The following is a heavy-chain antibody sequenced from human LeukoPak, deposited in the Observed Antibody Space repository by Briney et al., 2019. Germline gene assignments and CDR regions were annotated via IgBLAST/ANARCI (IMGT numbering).Heavy chain of an antibody. Sequence: SETLSLTCTVSGGSISSSSHYWGWFRQPPGKGLEWIGYIYYSGSSFCNPSLKSRVTMSVDTSKNQFSLRLNSVTAADTAVYYCARGPTVTTDYWGREPWSPSPQ. D-gene: IGHD4-17*01. V-gene: IGHV4-39*01. J-gene: IGHJ4*02. CDR2: IYYSGSS. CDR1: GGSISSSSHY. CDR3: ARGPTVTTDY.